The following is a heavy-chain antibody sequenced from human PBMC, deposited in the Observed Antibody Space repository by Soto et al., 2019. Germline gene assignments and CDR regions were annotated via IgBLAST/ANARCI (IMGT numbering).Heavy chain of an antibody. V-gene: IGHV1-69*13. D-gene: IGHD3-10*01. CDR2: IIPIFGTA. CDR3: ARSSGYYGSGSYYYYYYGMDV. J-gene: IGHJ6*02. CDR1: GGTFSSYA. Sequence: ASVKVSCKASGGTFSSYAISWVRQAPGQGLEWMGGIIPIFGTANYAQKFQGRVTITADESTSTAYMELSSLRSEDTAVYYCARSSGYYGSGSYYYYYYGMDVWGQGTTVTVSS.